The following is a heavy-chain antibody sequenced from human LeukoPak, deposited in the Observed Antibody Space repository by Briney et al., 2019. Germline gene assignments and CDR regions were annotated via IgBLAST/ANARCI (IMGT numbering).Heavy chain of an antibody. Sequence: GGSLRLSCAASGFTFSSYSMNWVRQAPGKGLEWVSSIGSDRSYIYYADSVKGRFTISRDNAKNSLYLQMSSLRAEDTAVYYCASGCSGGSCYSIVGYAFDYWGQGTLVTVSS. V-gene: IGHV3-21*01. D-gene: IGHD2-15*01. J-gene: IGHJ4*02. CDR2: IGSDRSYI. CDR3: ASGCSGGSCYSIVGYAFDY. CDR1: GFTFSSYS.